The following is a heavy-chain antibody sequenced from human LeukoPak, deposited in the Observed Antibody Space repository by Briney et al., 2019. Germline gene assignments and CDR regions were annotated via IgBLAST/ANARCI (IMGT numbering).Heavy chain of an antibody. Sequence: PGGSLRLSCAASGFTFNSYAMYWVRQAPGKGLEWISGIFGSGGSPHYADSAKGRFTISRDNSQEIVYLQLDSLRVEDTALYYCGKTTVGYSSGRYPGWPVDYWGQGALVTVSS. CDR3: GKTTVGYSSGRYPGWPVDY. D-gene: IGHD2-15*01. J-gene: IGHJ4*02. CDR2: IFGSGGSP. CDR1: GFTFNSYA. V-gene: IGHV3-23*01.